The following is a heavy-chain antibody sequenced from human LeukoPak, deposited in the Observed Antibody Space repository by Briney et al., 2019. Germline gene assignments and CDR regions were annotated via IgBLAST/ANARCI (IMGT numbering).Heavy chain of an antibody. CDR1: GGSISTYY. Sequence: PSETLSLSCTVSGGSISTYYWSWTRQPAGKGLEWIGRIYSGSTNYNPSLKNRVTMSVDTSKNQFSLKLSSVTAADTAIYYCARVPGGATWHIDHWGQGTLVTVSS. CDR3: ARVPGGATWHIDH. J-gene: IGHJ4*02. D-gene: IGHD3-16*01. CDR2: IYSGST. V-gene: IGHV4-4*07.